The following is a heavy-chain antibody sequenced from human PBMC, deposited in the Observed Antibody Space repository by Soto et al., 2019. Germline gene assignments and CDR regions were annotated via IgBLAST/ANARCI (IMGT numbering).Heavy chain of an antibody. CDR2: IGTAGDT. CDR1: VESVWSSD. CDR3: ARARYSSSWYRGGNYYYGMAV. V-gene: IGHV3-13*01. Sequence: CMRLSCAACVESVWSSDVDVSCKTTGKGLEWVSAIGTAGDTYYPGSVKGRFTISRENAKNSLYLQMNSLRAEDTAVYYCARARYSSSWYRGGNYYYGMAVWGKGTTVT. D-gene: IGHD6-13*01. J-gene: IGHJ6*04.